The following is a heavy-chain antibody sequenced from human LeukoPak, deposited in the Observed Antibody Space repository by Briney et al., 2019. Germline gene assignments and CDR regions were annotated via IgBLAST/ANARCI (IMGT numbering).Heavy chain of an antibody. CDR1: GYTFSSYG. Sequence: PGASVKVSCKASGYTFSSYGISWVRQAPGQGLEWMGWISAYNGNTNYAQNLQGRVTMTTDTSTSTAYMELRSLRSDDTAVYYCARALSGGNARADEYWGQGTLVTVSS. D-gene: IGHD4-23*01. J-gene: IGHJ4*02. V-gene: IGHV1-18*01. CDR2: ISAYNGNT. CDR3: ARALSGGNARADEY.